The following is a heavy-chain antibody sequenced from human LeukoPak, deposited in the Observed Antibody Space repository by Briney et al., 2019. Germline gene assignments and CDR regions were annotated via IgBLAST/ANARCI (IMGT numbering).Heavy chain of an antibody. CDR3: ARAFGYYAHFDY. J-gene: IGHJ4*02. CDR2: IWYDGSNK. D-gene: IGHD3-22*01. CDR1: GFTFSSYG. V-gene: IGHV3-33*01. Sequence: PGGSLRLSCAASGFTFSSYGMHWVRQAPGKGLEWVAVIWYDGSNKYYADSVKGRFTISRDNSKNTLYLQMNSMRAEDTAVYYCARAFGYYAHFDYWGQGTLVTVSS.